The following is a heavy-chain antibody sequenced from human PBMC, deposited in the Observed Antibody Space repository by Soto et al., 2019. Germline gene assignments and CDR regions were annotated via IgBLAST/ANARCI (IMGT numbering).Heavy chain of an antibody. J-gene: IGHJ3*02. D-gene: IGHD3-3*01. CDR2: IWYDGSNK. V-gene: IGHV3-33*01. Sequence: QVQLVESGGGVVQPGRSLRLSCAASGFTFGTYGMHWVRQAPGKGLEWVAVIWYDGSNKYHADSVKGRYTISRDNSKNTVYLQMNSLRAEDTAVYYSARATSWRFDALDTWGQGTMVTVSS. CDR1: GFTFGTYG. CDR3: ARATSWRFDALDT.